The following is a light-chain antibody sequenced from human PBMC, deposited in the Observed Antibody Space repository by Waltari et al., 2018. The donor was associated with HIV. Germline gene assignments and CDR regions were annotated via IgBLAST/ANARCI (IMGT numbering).Light chain of an antibody. J-gene: IGLJ3*02. CDR2: DVN. Sequence: QSALTQPRSVSGSPGQSVTISCTGTSSDVGDYNYSSCYQQHPGKAPKLMIFDVNKPPSGVPGRFSGSKSGNSAPLTLSGLHAEDEADYYCCSYADNDTWVFGGGTKLTVL. V-gene: IGLV2-11*01. CDR1: SSDVGDYNY. CDR3: CSYADNDTWV.